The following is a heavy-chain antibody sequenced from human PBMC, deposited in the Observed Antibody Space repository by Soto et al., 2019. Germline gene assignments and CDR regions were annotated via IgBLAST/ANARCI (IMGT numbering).Heavy chain of an antibody. D-gene: IGHD6-19*01. CDR2: ISSSSSYI. Sequence: EVQLVESGGGLVKPGGSLRLSCAASGFTFSSYSMNWVRQAPGKGLEWVSSISSSSSYIYYADSVKGRFTISRDNAKNSRYLQMNSLRAEDTAVYYCARLPAGTPDYWGQGTLVTVSS. CDR1: GFTFSSYS. CDR3: ARLPAGTPDY. J-gene: IGHJ4*02. V-gene: IGHV3-21*01.